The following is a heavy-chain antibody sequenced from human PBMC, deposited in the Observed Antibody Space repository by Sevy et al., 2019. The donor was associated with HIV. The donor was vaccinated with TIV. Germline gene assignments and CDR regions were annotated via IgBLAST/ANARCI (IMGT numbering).Heavy chain of an antibody. CDR1: GGSISSGGYY. Sequence: SETLSLTCTVSGGSISSGGYYWSWIRQHPGKGLEWIGYIYYSGSTYYNPSLKSRVTISVDTSKNQFSLKLSSVTAADTAVYYCARDKYCRGGSCYYYYYGMDVWGQGTTVTVSS. V-gene: IGHV4-31*03. CDR3: ARDKYCRGGSCYYYYYGMDV. D-gene: IGHD2-15*01. CDR2: IYYSGST. J-gene: IGHJ6*02.